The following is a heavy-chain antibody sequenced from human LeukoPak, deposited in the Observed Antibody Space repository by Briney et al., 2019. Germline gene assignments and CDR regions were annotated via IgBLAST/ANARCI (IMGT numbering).Heavy chain of an antibody. CDR3: ARDLGHSGYDLYDY. CDR2: MKHDGNEK. CDR1: GITFSKYW. Sequence: GGSLRLSCVDSGITFSKYWMNWVRQAPGKGLEWVANMKHDGNEKHYVDSVEGRFTISRDNARSSLYLQMNNLRAEDTAVYYCARDLGHSGYDLYDYWGQGTLVTVSS. V-gene: IGHV3-7*01. J-gene: IGHJ4*02. D-gene: IGHD5-12*01.